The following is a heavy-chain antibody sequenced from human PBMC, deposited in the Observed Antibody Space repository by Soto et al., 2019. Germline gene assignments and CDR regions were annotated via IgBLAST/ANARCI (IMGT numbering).Heavy chain of an antibody. CDR2: IKGDGSEK. Sequence: EVLLVESGGGLVQPGGSLTLSCAASRFTIGNYWMNWVRQAPGKGLEWVANIKGDGSEKYYVGSVEGRFTISRDNTKNSLDLQMNSLRVEDTAVYYCAAGFTPDFWGQGTLVTVSS. CDR1: RFTIGNYW. D-gene: IGHD3-10*01. V-gene: IGHV3-7*01. CDR3: AAGFTPDF. J-gene: IGHJ4*02.